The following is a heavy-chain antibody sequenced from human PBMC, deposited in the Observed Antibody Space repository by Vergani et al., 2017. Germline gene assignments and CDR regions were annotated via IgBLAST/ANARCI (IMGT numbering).Heavy chain of an antibody. CDR1: GGSISSGGYY. D-gene: IGHD2-2*02. CDR2: IYYSGST. V-gene: IGHV4-31*03. J-gene: IGHJ6*03. Sequence: QVQLQESGPGLVKPSQTLSLTCTVSGGSISSGGYYWSWIRQPPGKGLEWIGYIYYSGSTYSNPSLNSRVTISVDTSKNQFSLELSSVTAADTAVYYCARRGCSSTSCYTRDYYYYYYMDVWGKGTTVTVSS. CDR3: ARRGCSSTSCYTRDYYYYYYMDV.